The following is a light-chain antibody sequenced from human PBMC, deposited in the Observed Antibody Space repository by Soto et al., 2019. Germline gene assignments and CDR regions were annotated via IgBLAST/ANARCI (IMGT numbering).Light chain of an antibody. CDR1: QSVSSY. CDR3: QQRSNWPPIT. CDR2: DAS. Sequence: EIVMTQSPATLSVSLGDRATLSCRASQSVSSYLAWYQQKPGQAPRLLIYDASNRATGIPARFSGSGSGTDFTLTISSLEPEDFAVYYCQQRSNWPPITVGQGTRREIK. J-gene: IGKJ5*01. V-gene: IGKV3-11*01.